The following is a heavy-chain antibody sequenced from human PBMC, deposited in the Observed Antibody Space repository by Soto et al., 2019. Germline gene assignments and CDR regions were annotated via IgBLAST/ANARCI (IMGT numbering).Heavy chain of an antibody. J-gene: IGHJ6*02. D-gene: IGHD5-18*01. V-gene: IGHV3-33*06. CDR2: IWNDGSNK. CDR1: GFSFSNYG. Sequence: GGSLRICCAASGFSFSNYGMYWVRQAPGKGLEWVAVIWNDGSNKYYADSVKGRFTISRDNSKNTLYLQMNSLRAEDTAVYYCAKDIRRGYSYGYEYYYGMDVWGQGTTVTVSS. CDR3: AKDIRRGYSYGYEYYYGMDV.